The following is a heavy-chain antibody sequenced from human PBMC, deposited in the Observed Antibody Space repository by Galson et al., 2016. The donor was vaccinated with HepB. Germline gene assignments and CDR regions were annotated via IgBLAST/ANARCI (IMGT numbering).Heavy chain of an antibody. D-gene: IGHD4-23*01. Sequence: SLRLSCAASGFTVSSNYMSWVRQAPGKGLERVSLIYSGGRTSYADSVKGRFTISRDTSKNTVYLQMNSLRADDTAVYYCAPGNSVVRGYWDQGTLVTVSS. V-gene: IGHV3-53*01. CDR3: APGNSVVRGY. CDR2: IYSGGRT. CDR1: GFTVSSNY. J-gene: IGHJ4*02.